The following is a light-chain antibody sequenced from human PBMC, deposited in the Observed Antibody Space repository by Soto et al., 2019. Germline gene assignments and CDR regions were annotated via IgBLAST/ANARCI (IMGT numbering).Light chain of an antibody. CDR3: SSTPCRYTWL. V-gene: IGLV2-8*01. J-gene: IGLJ1*01. CDR1: SSDVGGYNY. CDR2: EVS. Sequence: QSVLTQPPSASGSPGQSVTISCTGTSSDVGGYNYVSWYQQHPGKAPKLMIYEVSKRPSGVPDRFSGSKSGNTASLTVSGLQAFDEADHPPSSTPCRYTWLFGTRSKSTV.